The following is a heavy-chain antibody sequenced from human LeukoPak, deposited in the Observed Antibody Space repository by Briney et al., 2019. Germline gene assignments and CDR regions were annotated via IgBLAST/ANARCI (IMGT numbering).Heavy chain of an antibody. V-gene: IGHV4-39*01. CDR2: MNYSGTA. Sequence: PSETLSLTCTVSGGSISSSSNYWGWIRQAPGKGLECIGYMNYSGTAYYNMSLKRRVTISVDTSNNQFSLKLSSVTATDTAVYYCAGSGTYSDDAFDIWGQGTMVTVSS. J-gene: IGHJ3*02. CDR3: AGSGTYSDDAFDI. D-gene: IGHD3-10*01. CDR1: GGSISSSSNY.